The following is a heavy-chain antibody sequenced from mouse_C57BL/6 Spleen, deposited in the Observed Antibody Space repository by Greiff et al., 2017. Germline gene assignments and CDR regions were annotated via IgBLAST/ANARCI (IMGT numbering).Heavy chain of an antibody. D-gene: IGHD1-1*02. Sequence: QVQLQQSGAELVRPGASVTLSCKASGYTFTDYEMHWVKQTPVHGLEWIGAIDPETGGTAYNQKFKGKAILTADKSSSTAYMELRSLTSEDSAFYYCTRVAGGSYYAMDYWGQGTSVTVSS. V-gene: IGHV1-15*01. CDR2: IDPETGGT. J-gene: IGHJ4*01. CDR1: GYTFTDYE. CDR3: TRVAGGSYYAMDY.